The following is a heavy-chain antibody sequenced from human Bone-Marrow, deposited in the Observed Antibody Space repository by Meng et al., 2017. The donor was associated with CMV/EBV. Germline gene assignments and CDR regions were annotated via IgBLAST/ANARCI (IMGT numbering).Heavy chain of an antibody. CDR2: ISAYNGNT. CDR1: GYTFTSYG. Sequence: ASVKVSCKASGYTFTSYGISWVRQAPGQGLEWMGWISAYNGNTNYAQKFQGRVTMTRDTSISTAYMELSRLRSDDTAVYYCARDPKNWNYFDYWGQGTLVTVSS. V-gene: IGHV1-18*01. CDR3: ARDPKNWNYFDY. D-gene: IGHD1-1*01. J-gene: IGHJ4*01.